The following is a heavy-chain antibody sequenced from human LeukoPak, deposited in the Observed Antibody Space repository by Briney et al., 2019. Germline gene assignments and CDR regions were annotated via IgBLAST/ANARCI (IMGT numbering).Heavy chain of an antibody. CDR2: IYSGGST. Sequence: GGSLRLSCAASGFSVSNNYMSWVRQAPGKGLEWGSVIYSGGSTYYADSVKGRFTISRDNSKIALYLQMNDLRAKDTAVYYCARDRRYCSTSSSCYELYFDYWGQGTLVTVSS. J-gene: IGHJ4*02. V-gene: IGHV3-53*01. CDR1: GFSVSNNY. D-gene: IGHD2-2*01. CDR3: ARDRRYCSTSSSCYELYFDY.